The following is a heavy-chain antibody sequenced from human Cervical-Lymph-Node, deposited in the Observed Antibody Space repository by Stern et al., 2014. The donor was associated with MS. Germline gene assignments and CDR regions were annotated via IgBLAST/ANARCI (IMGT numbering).Heavy chain of an antibody. D-gene: IGHD5-24*01. Sequence: EVQLVESGGGLVQPGGSLRLSCAASGFTFRSYWMSWVRQAPGQGLEGVANIKQDGSEKYYGDSVKGRFTISRDNAKNALYLQMNSLRAEDTAVYYCASRQYLWGQGTLVTVSS. CDR3: ASRQYL. CDR1: GFTFRSYW. V-gene: IGHV3-7*01. CDR2: IKQDGSEK. J-gene: IGHJ5*02.